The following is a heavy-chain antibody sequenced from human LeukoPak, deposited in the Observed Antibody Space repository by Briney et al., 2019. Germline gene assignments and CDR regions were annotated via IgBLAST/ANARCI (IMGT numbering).Heavy chain of an antibody. Sequence: GGSLRLSCAASGFTVSSNYMSWVRQAPGKGLEWVSVIYSGGSTYYADSVKGRFTISRDDSKNTLYLQMNSLRAEDTAVYYCARGVGSGSRLRAGDYWGQGTLVTVSS. CDR3: ARGVGSGSRLRAGDY. J-gene: IGHJ4*02. CDR2: IYSGGST. CDR1: GFTVSSNY. D-gene: IGHD1-26*01. V-gene: IGHV3-53*01.